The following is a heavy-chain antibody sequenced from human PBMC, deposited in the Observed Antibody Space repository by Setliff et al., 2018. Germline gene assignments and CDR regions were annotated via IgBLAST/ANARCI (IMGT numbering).Heavy chain of an antibody. CDR1: GGTFSSYG. Sequence: SVKVSCKASGGTFSSYGISWVRQAPGQGLEWMGGTIPIFGSTNYAQKFQDRVTIITDESTSTAYMELNSLRAEDTAVYYCAKLVWLTTWYYMDVWGKGTTVTVSS. CDR3: AKLVWLTTWYYMDV. CDR2: TIPIFGST. D-gene: IGHD5-18*01. V-gene: IGHV1-69*05. J-gene: IGHJ6*03.